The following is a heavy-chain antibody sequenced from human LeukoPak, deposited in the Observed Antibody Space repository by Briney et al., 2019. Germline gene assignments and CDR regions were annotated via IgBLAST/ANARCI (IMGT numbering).Heavy chain of an antibody. Sequence: GESLMTSCKDSGYSFTNYWIGWVRQLPGKGLEWIGIIYPGDSDTRYSPSFQGQVIISAVNSISTAYLQWSSLKASDTAMYYCARLGGRGQYSYASYDYWGQGTLVTVSS. J-gene: IGHJ4*02. CDR3: ARLGGRGQYSYASYDY. CDR2: IYPGDSDT. CDR1: GYSFTNYW. V-gene: IGHV5-51*01. D-gene: IGHD5-18*01.